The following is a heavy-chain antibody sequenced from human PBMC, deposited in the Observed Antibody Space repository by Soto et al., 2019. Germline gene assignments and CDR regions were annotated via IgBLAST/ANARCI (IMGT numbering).Heavy chain of an antibody. Sequence: HPGGSLRLSCAASGFTFSIYGMHWFRQAPGKGLEWVAVISYDGSNKYYADSVKGRFTISRDNSKNTLYLQMNSLRAEDTAVYYCAKDWWFGELYPTTYYYYYGMDVWGQGTTVTVPS. CDR2: ISYDGSNK. V-gene: IGHV3-30*18. CDR3: AKDWWFGELYPTTYYYYYGMDV. J-gene: IGHJ6*02. D-gene: IGHD3-10*01. CDR1: GFTFSIYG.